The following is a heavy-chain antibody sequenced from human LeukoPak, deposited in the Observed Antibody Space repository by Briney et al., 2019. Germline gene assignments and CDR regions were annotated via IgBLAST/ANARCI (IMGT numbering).Heavy chain of an antibody. CDR2: ICANNGNT. D-gene: IGHD3-16*01. J-gene: IGHJ4*02. V-gene: IGHV1-18*01. CDR1: GYTFTSYG. Sequence: ASVKVSCKASGYTFTSYGISWVRQAPGQGLEWMGWICANNGNTNYALKLQGRGTMTNDTSTSTAYMELRSLRSDDTAVYYCASAPVSYDDVVYFDYWGQGTLVTVSS. CDR3: ASAPVSYDDVVYFDY.